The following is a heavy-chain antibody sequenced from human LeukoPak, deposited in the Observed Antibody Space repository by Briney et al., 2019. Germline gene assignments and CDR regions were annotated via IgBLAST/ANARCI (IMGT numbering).Heavy chain of an antibody. J-gene: IGHJ6*02. CDR3: ARGAAGTTPDYYYFGLDV. CDR2: IYPGDSDT. V-gene: IGHV5-51*01. Sequence: GASLQISCKGSGYGFTDYWIGWVRQMPGKGLEWMGIIYPGDSDTRYSPSFQGQVTISADKSINTAHLQWSSLKAPDTAMYYCARGAAGTTPDYYYFGLDVWGQGTTVRVSS. D-gene: IGHD1-7*01. CDR1: GYGFTDYW.